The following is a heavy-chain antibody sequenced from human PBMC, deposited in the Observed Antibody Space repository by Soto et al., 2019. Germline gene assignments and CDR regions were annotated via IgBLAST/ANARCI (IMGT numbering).Heavy chain of an antibody. V-gene: IGHV1-69*08. Sequence: QVQLVQSGAEVKKPGSSVKVSCKASGGTFSSCTISWVRQAPGQGLEWMGRIIPILGIANYAQKFQGRVTITADKSTSTAYMELSSLRSEDTAVYYCARDRYGDYVFDYWGQGTLVTVSS. D-gene: IGHD4-17*01. CDR1: GGTFSSCT. J-gene: IGHJ4*02. CDR2: IIPILGIA. CDR3: ARDRYGDYVFDY.